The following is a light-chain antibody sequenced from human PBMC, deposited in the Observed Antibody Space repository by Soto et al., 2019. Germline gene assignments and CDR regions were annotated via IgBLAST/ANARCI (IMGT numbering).Light chain of an antibody. J-gene: IGLJ1*01. CDR1: SSDVGDYNY. CDR3: SSYTSSNTLDV. CDR2: EVS. Sequence: QSALTQPASVSGSPGQSITISYTGTSSDVGDYNYVSWYQQHPGKAPKLIIYEVSNRPSGVSNRFSGSKSGNTASLTISGLQAEDEADYYCSSYTSSNTLDVFGTGTKVTVL. V-gene: IGLV2-14*01.